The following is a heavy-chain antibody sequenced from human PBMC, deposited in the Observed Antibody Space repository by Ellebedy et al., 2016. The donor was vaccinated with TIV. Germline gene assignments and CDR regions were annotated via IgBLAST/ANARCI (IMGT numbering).Heavy chain of an antibody. D-gene: IGHD3-16*01. Sequence: GESLKISCAATGFTFSSYAMSWVRQDPGKGLEWVSAISGSGGAPYYAGSVKGRFTISRDNSKNTLYLQMNSLRAEDTAVYYCAKASRGDGLLHFWGQGTLVTVSS. CDR2: ISGSGGAP. J-gene: IGHJ4*02. CDR3: AKASRGDGLLHF. V-gene: IGHV3-23*01. CDR1: GFTFSSYA.